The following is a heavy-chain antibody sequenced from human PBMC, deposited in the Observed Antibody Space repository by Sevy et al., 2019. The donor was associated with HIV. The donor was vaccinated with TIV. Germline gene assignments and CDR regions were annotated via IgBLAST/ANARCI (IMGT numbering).Heavy chain of an antibody. CDR2: ISGSGTRT. CDR3: AKGGGGHYDPDEIAYYFYYYNMDV. V-gene: IGHV3-23*01. J-gene: IGHJ6*03. CDR1: GFSFDSYG. Sequence: GGSLRLSCAVSGFSFDSYGMTWVRQAPGKGLEWVSAISGSGTRTYYADSVKGRFIISRDNSKNTLDLQMNSLRGEDTGLYYWAKGGGGHYDPDEIAYYFYYYNMDVWGKGTTVTVSS. D-gene: IGHD3-22*01.